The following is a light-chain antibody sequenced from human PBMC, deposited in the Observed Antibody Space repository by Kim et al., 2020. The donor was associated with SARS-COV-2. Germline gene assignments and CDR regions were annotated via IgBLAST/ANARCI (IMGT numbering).Light chain of an antibody. V-gene: IGLV3-21*04. CDR3: QVWDTSSV. Sequence: VSVAPGKTATITCGGDSIGSKSVHWYQQKPGQAPVLVIYYDSDRPSGIPERFSGSNSGNTATLNISRVEAGDEADYYCQVWDTSSVFGTGTKVTVL. J-gene: IGLJ1*01. CDR1: SIGSKS. CDR2: YDS.